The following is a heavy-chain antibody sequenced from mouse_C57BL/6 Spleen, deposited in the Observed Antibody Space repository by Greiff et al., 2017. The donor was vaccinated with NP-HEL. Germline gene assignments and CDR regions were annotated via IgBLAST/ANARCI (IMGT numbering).Heavy chain of an antibody. CDR3: ARPLLRDAMDY. CDR1: GFSLSSYG. CDR2: IWSGGST. Sequence: VQLQQSGPGLVQPSQSLSITCTVSGFSLSSYGVHWVRQSPGKGLEWLGVIWSGGSTDDNAAFISRLSSSKDNSKSQVFFKMNRLQADDTAIYYCARPLLRDAMDYWGQGTSVTVSS. D-gene: IGHD2-10*01. V-gene: IGHV2-2*01. J-gene: IGHJ4*01.